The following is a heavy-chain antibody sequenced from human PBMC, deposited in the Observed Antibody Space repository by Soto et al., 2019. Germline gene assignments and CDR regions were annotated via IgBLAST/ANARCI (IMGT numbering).Heavy chain of an antibody. V-gene: IGHV1-46*01. CDR2: INPTGGST. D-gene: IGHD3-16*01. J-gene: IGHJ4*02. CDR3: TSGGVY. CDR1: RDTFTTYF. Sequence: QVQLVQSGAEVKKPGASVKVSCKASRDTFTTYFMYWVRQAPGQGLEWMGMINPTGGSTSYAQKVXGXXSMTRDTSTSTVYMELSSLRSEDTAVYYCTSGGVYWGQGTLVTVSS.